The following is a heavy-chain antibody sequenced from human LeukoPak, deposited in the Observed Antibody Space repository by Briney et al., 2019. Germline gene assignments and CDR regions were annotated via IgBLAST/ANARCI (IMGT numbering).Heavy chain of an antibody. CDR1: GYTISSDYY. V-gene: IGHV4-38-2*02. D-gene: IGHD3-22*01. J-gene: IGHJ3*02. CDR2: IYYTGNT. CDR3: ARLVRDTSGPSDAFDI. Sequence: PSETLSLTCTVSGYTISSDYYWGWIRQPPGRGLEWIGSIYYTGNTYYNPSLKSRVTISVDTSKNQFSLKLSSVTAADTAVYFCARLVRDTSGPSDAFDIWGQGTMVTVSS.